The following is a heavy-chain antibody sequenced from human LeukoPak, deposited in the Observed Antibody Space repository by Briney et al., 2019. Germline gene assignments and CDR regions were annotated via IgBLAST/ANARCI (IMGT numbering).Heavy chain of an antibody. J-gene: IGHJ4*02. Sequence: GGSLRLSCAASGFTFSSYAMSWVRQAPGKGLEWVSAISGSAGSTYYADSVKGRFTISRDNSKNTLYLQMNSLRAEDTAVYYCAKASPYCTNGVCSQIDYWGQGTLVTVPS. D-gene: IGHD2-8*01. CDR1: GFTFSSYA. V-gene: IGHV3-23*01. CDR2: ISGSAGST. CDR3: AKASPYCTNGVCSQIDY.